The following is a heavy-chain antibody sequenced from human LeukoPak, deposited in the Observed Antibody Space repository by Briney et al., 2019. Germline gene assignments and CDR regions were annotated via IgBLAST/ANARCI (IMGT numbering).Heavy chain of an antibody. CDR1: GFTFSSYG. Sequence: GGSLRLSCAASGFTFSSYGMHWVRHAPGKGLEWVAVISYDGSNKYYADSVKGRFTISRDNSKNTLYLQMNSLRAEDTAVYYCAKDHGYSYGYSFDYWGQGTLVTVSS. CDR2: ISYDGSNK. D-gene: IGHD5-18*01. CDR3: AKDHGYSYGYSFDY. V-gene: IGHV3-30*18. J-gene: IGHJ4*02.